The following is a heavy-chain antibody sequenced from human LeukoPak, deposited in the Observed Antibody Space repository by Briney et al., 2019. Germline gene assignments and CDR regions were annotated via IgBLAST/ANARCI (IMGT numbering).Heavy chain of an antibody. CDR2: ISYDGSNK. D-gene: IGHD5-24*01. CDR3: ARDLKADGYNYDYFDY. J-gene: IGHJ4*02. CDR1: GFTFSTYA. Sequence: PGRSLRLSCAAAGFTFSTYAMHWVRQAPGKGLEWEAVISYDGSNKYYADSVKGRFTISRDNSKNTLYLQMNSLRAEDTAVYYCARDLKADGYNYDYFDYWGQGTLVTVSS. V-gene: IGHV3-30-3*01.